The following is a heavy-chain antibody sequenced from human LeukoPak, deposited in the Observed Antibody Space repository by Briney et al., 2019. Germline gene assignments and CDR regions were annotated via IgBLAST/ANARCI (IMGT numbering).Heavy chain of an antibody. J-gene: IGHJ4*02. V-gene: IGHV3-53*05. CDR2: IYSGGST. Sequence: GGSLRLSCAASGFTFSSYSMNWVRQAPGKGLEWVSVIYSGGSTYYADSVKGRFTISRDNSKNTLYLQMNSLRVEDTAVYYCARGTDLDYGGQGTLVTVSS. CDR3: ARGTDLDY. D-gene: IGHD3/OR15-3a*01. CDR1: GFTFSSYS.